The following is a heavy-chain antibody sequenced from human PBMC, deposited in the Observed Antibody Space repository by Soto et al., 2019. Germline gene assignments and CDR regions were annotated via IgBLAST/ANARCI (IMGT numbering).Heavy chain of an antibody. CDR3: ARDLWGSWTVDY. CDR1: GYTFQNYH. V-gene: IGHV1-46*02. J-gene: IGHJ4*02. Sequence: QVQLVRSGAEVKEPGASVKVSCKASGYTFQNYHMHWVRQAPGQGLEWMGIIHPSGDTKTYAQRFQGRLAMTRDTSTSTAYMELSSLTSEDTAVYFCARDLWGSWTVDYWGQGTLVTVSS. CDR2: IHPSGDTK. D-gene: IGHD3-16*01.